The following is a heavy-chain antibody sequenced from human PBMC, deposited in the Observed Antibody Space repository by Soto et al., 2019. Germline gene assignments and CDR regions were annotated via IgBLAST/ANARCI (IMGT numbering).Heavy chain of an antibody. CDR1: CGSINSGDYY. V-gene: IGHV4-30-4*01. CDR3: ARDLSRGSAIDY. D-gene: IGHD2-2*01. Sequence: PSETLSLTCTFSCGSINSGDYYWSWIRQPPGKGLEWIGYIYYSGSTYYNPSLKSRVTISVDTSKNQFSLKLSSVTAADTAVYYCARDLSRGSAIDYWGQGTLVTVSS. CDR2: IYYSGST. J-gene: IGHJ4*02.